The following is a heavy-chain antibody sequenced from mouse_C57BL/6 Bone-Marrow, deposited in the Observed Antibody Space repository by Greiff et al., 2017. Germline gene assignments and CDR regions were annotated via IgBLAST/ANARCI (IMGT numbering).Heavy chain of an antibody. V-gene: IGHV7-3*01. J-gene: IGHJ4*01. Sequence: EVQLVESGGGLVQPGGSLSLSCAASGFTFTDYYMSWVRQPPGTALEWLGFIRNKANGYTTEYSASVKGRFTISRDNSQSILYLQMNDMRTEDSTTYYCARVLNYAMDYGGQGTSVTVSS. CDR2: IRNKANGYTT. CDR3: ARVLNYAMDY. CDR1: GFTFTDYY. D-gene: IGHD1-1*01.